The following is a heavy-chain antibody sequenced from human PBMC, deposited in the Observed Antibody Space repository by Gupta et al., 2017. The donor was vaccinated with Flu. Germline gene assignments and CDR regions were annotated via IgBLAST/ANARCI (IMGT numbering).Heavy chain of an antibody. CDR2: ISAYNGIT. CDR3: ARCGGGCDY. J-gene: IGHJ4*02. V-gene: IGHV1-18*01. D-gene: IGHD3-16*01. Sequence: QVQLVQSGAEEKKPGASVTVSCKASGYTFTTYAISWVRQAPGQGLEWMGWISAYNGITTYAQNLQGRVNMTTDTSTSTAYMELRRLRSDETAVYYCARCGGGCDYWGQGTLVTVSS. CDR1: GYTFTTYA.